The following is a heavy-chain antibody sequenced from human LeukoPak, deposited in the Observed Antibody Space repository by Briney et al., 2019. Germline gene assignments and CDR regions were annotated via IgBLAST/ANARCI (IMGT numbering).Heavy chain of an antibody. D-gene: IGHD7-27*01. V-gene: IGHV1-8*01. Sequence: ASVKVSCKASGYTFTSYDFNWVRQATGQRPEWMGWMSPNSGDTGYAQKFQDRVTMTRNTSISTACMELGSLRSDDTAVYYCARGPPNWGYDYWGPGTLVTVSS. CDR2: MSPNSGDT. CDR1: GYTFTSYD. CDR3: ARGPPNWGYDY. J-gene: IGHJ4*02.